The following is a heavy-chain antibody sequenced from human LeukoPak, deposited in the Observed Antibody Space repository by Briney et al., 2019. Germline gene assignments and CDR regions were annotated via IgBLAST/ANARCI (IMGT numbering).Heavy chain of an antibody. CDR3: ARGQAVAVAGTALGY. Sequence: SETLSLTCTVSGGSISSSSYYWGWIRQPPGKGLEWIGSIYYSGNTYYNPSLKSRVTISVDTSKNQFSLKLSSVTAADTAVYHCARGQAVAVAGTALGYWGQGTLVTVSS. CDR1: GGSISSSSYY. V-gene: IGHV4-39*07. CDR2: IYYSGNT. J-gene: IGHJ4*02. D-gene: IGHD6-19*01.